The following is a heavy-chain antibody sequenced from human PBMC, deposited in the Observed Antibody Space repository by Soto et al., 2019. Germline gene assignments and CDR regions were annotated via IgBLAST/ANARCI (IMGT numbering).Heavy chain of an antibody. J-gene: IGHJ6*02. Sequence: GASVEVSCKASGATFSSYAISWVRQAPGQGLEWMGGIIPIFGTANYAQKFQGRVTITADESTSTAYMELSSLRCEDTAVYYCARVAVGYCGGDCYSLGYYYYGMDVWGQGTTVTVSS. V-gene: IGHV1-69*13. CDR1: GATFSSYA. D-gene: IGHD2-21*02. CDR2: IIPIFGTA. CDR3: ARVAVGYCGGDCYSLGYYYYGMDV.